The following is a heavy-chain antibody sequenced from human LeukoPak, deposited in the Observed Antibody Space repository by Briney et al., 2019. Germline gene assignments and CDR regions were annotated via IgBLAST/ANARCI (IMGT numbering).Heavy chain of an antibody. D-gene: IGHD3-3*01. CDR2: ISSSGSTI. V-gene: IGHV3-11*01. CDR1: GFTFSDYY. J-gene: IGHJ6*03. Sequence: NTGGSLRLSCAASGFTFSDYYMSWIRQAPGKGLEWVSYISSSGSTIYYADSVKGRFTISRDNAKNSLYLQMNSLRAEDTAVYYCARGGYDFWSLYMDVWGKGTTVTVSS. CDR3: ARGGYDFWSLYMDV.